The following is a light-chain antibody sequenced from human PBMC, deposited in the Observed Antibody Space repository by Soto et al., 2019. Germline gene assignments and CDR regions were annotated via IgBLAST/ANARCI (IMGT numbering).Light chain of an antibody. CDR3: SSYTSSTAVL. J-gene: IGLJ3*02. V-gene: IGLV2-14*01. CDR1: SRDVGGYNY. CDR2: DVS. Sequence: QSALTQPASVSGSPGQSITISCTGTSRDVGGYNYISWYQQHPGKAPKLMIYDVSWRPSGVSNRFSGSKSGNTASLTISGLQAEDEADYHCSSYTSSTAVLFGGGTQLTVL.